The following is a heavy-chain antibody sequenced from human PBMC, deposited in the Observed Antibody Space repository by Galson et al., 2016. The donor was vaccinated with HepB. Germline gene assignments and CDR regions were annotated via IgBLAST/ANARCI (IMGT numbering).Heavy chain of an antibody. D-gene: IGHD2-21*01. V-gene: IGHV3-74*01. J-gene: IGHJ4*02. Sequence: SLRLSCAASGFTFSSYWMHWVRHAPGKGLVWVSRINSDESNTNYADSAKGRFTISRDNAKNTLYLQMNSLRAEDTAVYYCARGGGYYYFDYWGQGNLVTVSS. CDR1: GFTFSSYW. CDR3: ARGGGYYYFDY. CDR2: INSDESNT.